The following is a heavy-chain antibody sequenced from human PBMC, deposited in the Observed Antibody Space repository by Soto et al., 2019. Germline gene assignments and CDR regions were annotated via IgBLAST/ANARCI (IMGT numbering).Heavy chain of an antibody. CDR2: ISWNSGSI. CDR1: GFTFDDYA. V-gene: IGHV3-9*01. CDR3: AKEVGLRRYFDY. J-gene: IGHJ4*02. Sequence: PGGSLRLSCAASGFTFDDYAVHWVRQAPGKGLEWVSGISWNSGSIGYADSVKGRFTISRDNAKNSLYLQMNSLRAEDTALYYCAKEVGLRRYFDYWGQGTLVTVSS.